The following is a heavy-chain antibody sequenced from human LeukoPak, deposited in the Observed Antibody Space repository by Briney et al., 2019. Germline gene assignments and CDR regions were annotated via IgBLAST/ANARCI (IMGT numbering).Heavy chain of an antibody. Sequence: GGSLRLSCAASGFTFSSYAMHWVRQAPGKGLEWVAVISHDGSNKYYADSVKGRFTISRDNSKNTLYLQMNSLRAEDTAVYYCAKGRPGYCSSTSCPGDAFDIWGQGTMVTVSS. V-gene: IGHV3-30*18. CDR3: AKGRPGYCSSTSCPGDAFDI. CDR1: GFTFSSYA. CDR2: ISHDGSNK. D-gene: IGHD2-2*01. J-gene: IGHJ3*02.